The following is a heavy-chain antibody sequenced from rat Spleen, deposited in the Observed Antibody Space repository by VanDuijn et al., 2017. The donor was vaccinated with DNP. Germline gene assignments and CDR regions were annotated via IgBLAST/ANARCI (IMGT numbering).Heavy chain of an antibody. Sequence: EVQVLESGGGLVQPGNSLKLSCATSGFTFSTAWMYWYRQFPEKRLEWVARIKAKSNNYATDYTESVKGRFTISRDDSKSSIYLQMNNLKEEDTAIYYCARRVYPAQGGYFDYWGQGVMVTVSS. CDR2: IKAKSNNYAT. CDR3: ARRVYPAQGGYFDY. J-gene: IGHJ2*01. D-gene: IGHD1-4*01. V-gene: IGHV6-6*01. CDR1: GFTFSTAW.